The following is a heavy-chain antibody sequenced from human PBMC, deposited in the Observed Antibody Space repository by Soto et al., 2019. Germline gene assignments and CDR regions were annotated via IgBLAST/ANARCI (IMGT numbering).Heavy chain of an antibody. D-gene: IGHD1-1*01. CDR3: ARGLLDPPKMGRGGWFDP. V-gene: IGHV1-2*04. CDR2: INPNSGGT. J-gene: IGHJ5*02. Sequence: ASVKVSCKASGYTFTGYYMHWVRQAPGQGLEWIGWINPNSGGTNYAQKFQGWVTMTRDTSISTAYMELSRLRSDDTAVYYCARGLLDPPKMGRGGWFDPWGQGTLVTVSS. CDR1: GYTFTGYY.